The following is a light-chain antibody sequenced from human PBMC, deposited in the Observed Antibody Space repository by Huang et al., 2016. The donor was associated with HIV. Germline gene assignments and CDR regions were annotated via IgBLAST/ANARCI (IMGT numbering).Light chain of an antibody. CDR3: MQALETPLT. Sequence: DIVMTQSPLSLPVTPGEPASISCRSSQSLLHSSGNNYLDWYLQKPGQSPQVLIYLCSKRASGVPDRFSGSGSGTDFTLKISRVEAEDVGVYYCMQALETPLTFGGGTKVEIK. CDR2: LCS. V-gene: IGKV2-28*01. CDR1: QSLLHSSGNNY. J-gene: IGKJ4*01.